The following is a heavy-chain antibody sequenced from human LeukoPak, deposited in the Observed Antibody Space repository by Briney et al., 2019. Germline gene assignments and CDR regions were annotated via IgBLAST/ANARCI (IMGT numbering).Heavy chain of an antibody. CDR1: GGSIRRYY. V-gene: IGHV4-59*01. Sequence: SETLSLTCTVWGGSIRRYYWSWIRQPPGKGLEWIGNVFHSGSTNYNPSLKSRVTISVETSKNQFSLRLTSVTAADTAVCYCGGEGDYWLRFDHWGRGTPVTVSS. CDR3: GGEGDYWLRFDH. D-gene: IGHD4-17*01. CDR2: VFHSGST. J-gene: IGHJ4*02.